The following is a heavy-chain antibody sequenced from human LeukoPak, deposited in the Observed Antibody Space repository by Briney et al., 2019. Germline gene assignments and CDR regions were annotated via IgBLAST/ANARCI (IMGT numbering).Heavy chain of an antibody. Sequence: GGSLRLSCAASGFTFSSYSMNWVRQAPGKGLEWVSYISSSSSTIYYADSVKGRFTISRDNAKNSLYLQMNSLRAEDTAVYYCASRMRDSSSSAFDIWGQGTMVTVSS. J-gene: IGHJ3*02. CDR2: ISSSSSTI. V-gene: IGHV3-48*01. CDR3: ASRMRDSSSSAFDI. D-gene: IGHD6-6*01. CDR1: GFTFSSYS.